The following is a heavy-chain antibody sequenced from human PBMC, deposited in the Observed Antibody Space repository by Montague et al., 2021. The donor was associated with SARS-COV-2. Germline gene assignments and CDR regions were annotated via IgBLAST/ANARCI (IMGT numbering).Heavy chain of an antibody. CDR3: ARAGEDYYYDSSGFLY. CDR1: GFIISSYE. V-gene: IGHV3-48*03. D-gene: IGHD3-22*01. J-gene: IGHJ4*02. CDR2: ISNSGDTK. Sequence: SLRLSCAASGFIISSYEMNWVRQAPGKGLEWVSYISNSGDTKYYADSVXGRFTISRDNAKNSLYLQMSSLRAEDTAVYYCARAGEDYYYDSSGFLYWGQGILVTVSS.